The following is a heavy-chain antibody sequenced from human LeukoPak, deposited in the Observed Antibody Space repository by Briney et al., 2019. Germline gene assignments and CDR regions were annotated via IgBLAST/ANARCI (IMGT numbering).Heavy chain of an antibody. V-gene: IGHV4-61*05. J-gene: IGHJ4*02. CDR1: GGSISSSDYY. D-gene: IGHD3-10*01. Sequence: RTSETLSLTCTVSGGSISSSDYYWGWIRQPPGKGLEWIGYIYYSGSTNYNPSLKSRVTISVDTSKNQFSLKLSSVTAADTAVYYCASWGYYYGSGSYYESDYWGQGTLVTVSS. CDR2: IYYSGST. CDR3: ASWGYYYGSGSYYESDY.